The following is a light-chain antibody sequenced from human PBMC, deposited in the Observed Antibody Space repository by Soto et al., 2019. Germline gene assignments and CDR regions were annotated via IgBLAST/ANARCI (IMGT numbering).Light chain of an antibody. Sequence: QPVLTQPPSASGSPGQSVTISCTGTSSDVGGYNYVSWYQQYPGKAPKLIIYEINKRPSGVPDRFSGSRSGNTASLTVSGLQAEDEADYYCCSYAVSNTRVFGGGTKLTVL. CDR2: EIN. J-gene: IGLJ3*02. CDR1: SSDVGGYNY. V-gene: IGLV2-8*01. CDR3: CSYAVSNTRV.